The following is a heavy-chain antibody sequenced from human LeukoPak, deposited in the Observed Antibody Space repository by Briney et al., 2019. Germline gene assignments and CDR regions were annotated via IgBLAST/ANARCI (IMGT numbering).Heavy chain of an antibody. CDR3: ARHRYCSSTSCQGSDY. CDR1: GGSFSGYY. D-gene: IGHD2-2*01. J-gene: IGHJ4*02. CDR2: INHSGST. V-gene: IGHV4-34*01. Sequence: PSETLSLTCAVYGGSFSGYYWSWIRQPPGKGLEWIGEINHSGSTYYNPSLKSRVTISVDTSKNQFSLKLSSVTAADTAVYYCARHRYCSSTSCQGSDYWGQGTLVTVSS.